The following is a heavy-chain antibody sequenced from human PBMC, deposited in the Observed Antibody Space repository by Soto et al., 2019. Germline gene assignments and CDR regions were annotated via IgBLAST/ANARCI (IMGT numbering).Heavy chain of an antibody. D-gene: IGHD2-2*01. Sequence: QVQLQESGPGLVKPSQTLSLTCTVSGGSISSGGYYWSWIRQHPGKGLEWIGYIYYSGSTYYNPSLKRRVPISVDMXKNQFSLKLSSVTAADTAVYYCARDVPGLGHAFDIWGQGTMVTVSS. CDR3: ARDVPGLGHAFDI. CDR2: IYYSGST. J-gene: IGHJ3*02. CDR1: GGSISSGGYY. V-gene: IGHV4-31*03.